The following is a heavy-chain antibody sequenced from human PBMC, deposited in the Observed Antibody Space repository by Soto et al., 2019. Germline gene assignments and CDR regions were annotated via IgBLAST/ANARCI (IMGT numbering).Heavy chain of an antibody. V-gene: IGHV1-18*01. CDR3: ARAVGWYYGMDV. J-gene: IGHJ6*02. Sequence: QVQLVQSGAEVKKPGASVKVSCKASGYTFTSYGISWVRQAPGQGIEWMGWISAYNGNTKYTQKRQGRVTMITDTSKITADMELRSLRSHDTAEYFCARAVGWYYGMDVWGQGTTVTVSS. CDR1: GYTFTSYG. CDR2: ISAYNGNT. D-gene: IGHD6-19*01.